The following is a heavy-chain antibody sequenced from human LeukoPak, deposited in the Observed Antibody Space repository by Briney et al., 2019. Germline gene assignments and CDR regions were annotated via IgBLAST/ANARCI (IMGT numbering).Heavy chain of an antibody. V-gene: IGHV3-23*01. CDR2: ISGSGGST. CDR3: AKGGGYCSGGSCYLNWFDP. D-gene: IGHD2-15*01. Sequence: GGSLRLSCAASGFTFSSYAMSWVRQAPGKGLEWVSAISGSGGSTYYADSVKGRFTISRDNSKNTLCLQMNSLRAEDTAVYYCAKGGGYCSGGSCYLNWFDPWGQGTLVTVSS. J-gene: IGHJ5*02. CDR1: GFTFSSYA.